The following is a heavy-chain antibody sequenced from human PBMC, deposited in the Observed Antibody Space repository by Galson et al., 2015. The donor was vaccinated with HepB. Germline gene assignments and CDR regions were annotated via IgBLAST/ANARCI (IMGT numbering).Heavy chain of an antibody. J-gene: IGHJ4*02. CDR3: ARADDYGDYGVRPPGDY. Sequence: SLRLSCAASGFTFSSYWMHWVRQAPGKGLVWVSRINSDGSSTSYADSVKGRFTISRDNAKNTLYLQMNSLRAEDTAVYYCARADDYGDYGVRPPGDYWGQGTLVTVSS. V-gene: IGHV3-74*01. D-gene: IGHD4-17*01. CDR2: INSDGSST. CDR1: GFTFSSYW.